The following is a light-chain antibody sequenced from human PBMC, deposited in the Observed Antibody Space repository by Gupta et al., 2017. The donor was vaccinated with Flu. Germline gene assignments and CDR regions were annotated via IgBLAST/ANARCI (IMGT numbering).Light chain of an antibody. CDR3: GQRNRLPLT. CDR2: EVS. Sequence: DIVMTQTPLSLSVTPGQTASISCKSSQSLRDSDGRTYLYWYLQKPGQPPQLLVSEVSHRFSGLPDRFIGRGSGTDFSLEISRRESEDVGVYYCGQRNRLPLTFGQGTHLKIK. CDR1: QSLRDSDGRTY. V-gene: IGKV2D-29*01. J-gene: IGKJ5*01.